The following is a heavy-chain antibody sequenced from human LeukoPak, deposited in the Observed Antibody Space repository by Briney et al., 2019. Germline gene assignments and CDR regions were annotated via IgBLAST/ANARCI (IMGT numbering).Heavy chain of an antibody. J-gene: IGHJ6*03. V-gene: IGHV3-7*01. D-gene: IGHD6-13*01. CDR3: ARDWYGRTYYYYYMDV. CDR1: GFTFSSYW. CDR2: IKQDGSEK. Sequence: GGSLRLSCAASGFTFSSYWMSWVRQAPGKGLEWVANIKQDGSEKYYVDSVKGRFTISRDNAKNSLYLQMNSLRAEDTAVYYCARDWYGRTYYYYYMDVWGKGTTVTVSS.